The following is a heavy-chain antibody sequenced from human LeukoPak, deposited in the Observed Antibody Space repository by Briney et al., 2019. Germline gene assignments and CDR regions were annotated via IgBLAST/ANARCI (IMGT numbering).Heavy chain of an antibody. CDR2: ISSSSSTI. J-gene: IGHJ4*02. V-gene: IGHV3-48*04. Sequence: PGGSLRLSCAASGFTFSSFSMNWVRQAPGKGLEWVSYISSSSSTIYYADSVKGRFTISRDNAKNSLYLQMNSLRAEDSAVYYCARDSSGWYYYFDHWGQGTLVTVSS. CDR1: GFTFSSFS. CDR3: ARDSSGWYYYFDH. D-gene: IGHD6-19*01.